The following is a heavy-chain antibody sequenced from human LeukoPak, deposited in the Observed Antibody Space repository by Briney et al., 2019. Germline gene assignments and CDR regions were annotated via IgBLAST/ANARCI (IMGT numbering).Heavy chain of an antibody. J-gene: IGHJ5*02. D-gene: IGHD3-22*01. V-gene: IGHV3-30*03. Sequence: GGSLRLSCAASGFPFSSYGMHWVRQAPGKGLEWVAVISYDGSNKYYADSVKGRFTISRDNSKNTLYLQVNSLRAEDTAVYYCASCIYYYDSSGYTPCGWFDPWGQGTLVTVSS. CDR3: ASCIYYYDSSGYTPCGWFDP. CDR1: GFPFSSYG. CDR2: ISYDGSNK.